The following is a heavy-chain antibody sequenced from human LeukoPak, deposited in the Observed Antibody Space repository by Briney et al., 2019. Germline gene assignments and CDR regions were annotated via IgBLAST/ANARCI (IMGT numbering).Heavy chain of an antibody. CDR3: ARGQGLGYCSGGSCYSIFTAFDI. Sequence: GGSLRLSCAASGFTFSSYEMNWVRQAPGKGLEWVSYISSSGSTIYYADSVKGRFTISRDNAKNSLYLQMNSLRAEDTAVYYCARGQGLGYCSGGSCYSIFTAFDIWGQGTMVTVSS. V-gene: IGHV3-48*03. J-gene: IGHJ3*02. D-gene: IGHD2-15*01. CDR1: GFTFSSYE. CDR2: ISSSGSTI.